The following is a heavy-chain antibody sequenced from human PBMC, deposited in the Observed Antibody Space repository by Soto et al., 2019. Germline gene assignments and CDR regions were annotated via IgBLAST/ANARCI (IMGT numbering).Heavy chain of an antibody. Sequence: QDQLVQSGAEVKKPGSSVKVSCKASGGTFSSHTFSWVRQAPGQGLEWMGRIIPALGTATYAQKFQGRVTITADESATTVYMELTSLRSEDTAVYYCARPAFGDYWYFDLWGRGTLVTVSS. CDR2: IIPALGTA. CDR3: ARPAFGDYWYFDL. J-gene: IGHJ2*01. CDR1: GGTFSSHT. D-gene: IGHD4-17*01. V-gene: IGHV1-69*08.